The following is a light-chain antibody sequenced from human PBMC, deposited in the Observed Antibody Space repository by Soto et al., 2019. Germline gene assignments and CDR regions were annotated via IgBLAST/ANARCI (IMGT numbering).Light chain of an antibody. CDR1: SSDVGSYNL. J-gene: IGLJ2*01. Sequence: QSVLTQPASVSGSPGQSITISCTGTSSDVGSYNLVSWYQQHPGKVPKLMIYEVTKRPSGVCNRFSGSKSGNTASLTISGLQAEDEADYYCCAYAGSSTFVIFGGGTKVTVL. CDR2: EVT. CDR3: CAYAGSSTFVI. V-gene: IGLV2-23*02.